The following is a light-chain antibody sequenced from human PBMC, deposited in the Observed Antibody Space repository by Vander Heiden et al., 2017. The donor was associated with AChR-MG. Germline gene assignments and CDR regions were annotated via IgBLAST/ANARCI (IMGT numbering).Light chain of an antibody. J-gene: IGKJ4*01. CDR3: QQHVGTPLT. CDR2: WAS. Sequence: DIVMTQSPDSLAVSLGERATLNCKSSQSVLYSSNNKNYLAWYQQKPGQPPKLLVYWASTRESGVPDRFSGSGSGTDFTLTISSLQAEDVAVYYCQQHVGTPLTFGGGTQVEIK. CDR1: QSVLYSSNNKNY. V-gene: IGKV4-1*01.